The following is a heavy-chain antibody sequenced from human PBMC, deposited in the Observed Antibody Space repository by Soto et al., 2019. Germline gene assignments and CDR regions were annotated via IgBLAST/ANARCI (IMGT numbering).Heavy chain of an antibody. Sequence: PSETLSLTCTVSGGSISSGGYYWSWIRQHPGKGLEWIGSIYHGGSTYYNPSLNSRVTLSIDMTNNHVSLILNSVTAADTAVYYCARVGPWVPYYYDSSPYTFENWFDPWGQGTLVTVCS. CDR1: GGSISSGGYY. V-gene: IGHV4-39*02. D-gene: IGHD3-22*01. CDR2: IYHGGST. CDR3: ARVGPWVPYYYDSSPYTFENWFDP. J-gene: IGHJ5*02.